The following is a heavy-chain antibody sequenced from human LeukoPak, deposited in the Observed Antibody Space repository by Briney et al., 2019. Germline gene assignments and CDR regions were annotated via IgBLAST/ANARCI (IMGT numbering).Heavy chain of an antibody. J-gene: IGHJ4*02. CDR1: GFTFSSYA. V-gene: IGHV3-23*01. CDR3: AKDGAVDTAMGFDY. Sequence: PGGSLRLSCAASGFTFSSYAMGWVRQAPGKGLEWVSAISGSGGSTYYADSVKGRFTISRDNSKNTLYLQMNSLRAEDTAVYYCAKDGAVDTAMGFDYWGQGTLVTVSS. CDR2: ISGSGGST. D-gene: IGHD5-18*01.